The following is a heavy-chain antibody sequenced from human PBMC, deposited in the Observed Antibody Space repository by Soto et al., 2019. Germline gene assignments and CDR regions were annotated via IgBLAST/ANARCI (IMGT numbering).Heavy chain of an antibody. CDR2: ISPYNDQT. J-gene: IGHJ6*02. V-gene: IGHV1-18*01. Sequence: QVQLVQSASEVMKPGASVKVSCKASGYTFIRYGITWVRQAPGQRLEWMGWISPYNDQTIYAQKLQCRVTMPADTSPRTVYMQLRSLKSDDTAVYYCARGGYYDNVWGKLSHYGLDVWGQGTSVTVSS. CDR1: GYTFIRYG. CDR3: ARGGYYDNVWGKLSHYGLDV. D-gene: IGHD3-16*01.